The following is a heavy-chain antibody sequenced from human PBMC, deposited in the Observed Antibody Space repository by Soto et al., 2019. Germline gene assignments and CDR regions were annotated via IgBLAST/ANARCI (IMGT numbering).Heavy chain of an antibody. V-gene: IGHV1-2*02. Sequence: QVQLLQSGTEVKKPGASVKVSCKAFGYTFTAYYIHWVRQAPGQGLEWMGWIIPDSGATKYTQKFQGRVTMTSEASINTAFLEVSRLRFDDTAVYFCARGDRISRFGVRNWLDPWGQGTLVTVSS. CDR3: ARGDRISRFGVRNWLDP. CDR1: GYTFTAYY. J-gene: IGHJ5*02. CDR2: IIPDSGAT. D-gene: IGHD3-3*01.